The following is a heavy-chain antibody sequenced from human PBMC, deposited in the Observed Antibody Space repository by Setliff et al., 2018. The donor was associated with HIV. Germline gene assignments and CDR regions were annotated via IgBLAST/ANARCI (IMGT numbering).Heavy chain of an antibody. J-gene: IGHJ4*02. CDR1: GFTFSSYS. Sequence: PGGSLRLSCAASGFTFSSYSMNWVRQAPGKGLEWVSYISSSSSSIYYADSVKGRFTISRDNAKNSLYLQMNSLRAEDTAVYYCAREWRRSIDYWGQGTLVTVSS. D-gene: IGHD5-12*01. V-gene: IGHV3-48*01. CDR3: AREWRRSIDY. CDR2: ISSSSSSI.